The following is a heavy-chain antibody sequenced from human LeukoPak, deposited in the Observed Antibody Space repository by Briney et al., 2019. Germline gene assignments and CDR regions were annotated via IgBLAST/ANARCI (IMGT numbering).Heavy chain of an antibody. Sequence: GGSLRLSCAASGFTFSSYGMHWVRQAPGKGLEWVALIWYDGINKYYADSVKGRFTISRDNSNNTLYLQMNSLRAEDTALYYCAKLRSGVVVAATNYWGQGTLVTVSS. J-gene: IGHJ4*02. D-gene: IGHD2-15*01. CDR3: AKLRSGVVVAATNY. CDR2: IWYDGINK. CDR1: GFTFSSYG. V-gene: IGHV3-33*06.